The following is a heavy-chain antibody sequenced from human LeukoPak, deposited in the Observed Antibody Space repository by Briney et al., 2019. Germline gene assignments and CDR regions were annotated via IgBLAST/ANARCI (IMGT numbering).Heavy chain of an antibody. CDR3: AKHLNYGIAAVIGY. CDR2: ISGSGGST. Sequence: PGGSLRLSRAASGFTFSSYAMSWVRQAPGKGLEWVSAISGSGGSTYYADSVKGRFTISRDNSKNTLYLQMNSLRAEDTAVYYCAKHLNYGIAAVIGYWGQGTLVTVSS. CDR1: GFTFSSYA. V-gene: IGHV3-23*01. D-gene: IGHD6-13*01. J-gene: IGHJ4*02.